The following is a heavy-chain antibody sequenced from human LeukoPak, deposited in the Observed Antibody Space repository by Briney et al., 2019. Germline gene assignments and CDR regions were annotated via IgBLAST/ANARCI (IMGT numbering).Heavy chain of an antibody. CDR1: GGSFSDYF. CDR3: AVGITILGVAASFDS. V-gene: IGHV4-34*01. Sequence: SETLSLMCSVYGGSFSDYFWSWIRQPPGKGLEWIGDIDHRGTATYNPSLKSRLTISADASKNQFSLKLNSVTDADTAVYYCAVGITILGVAASFDSWGQGNLVIVSS. J-gene: IGHJ4*02. D-gene: IGHD3-3*01. CDR2: IDHRGTA.